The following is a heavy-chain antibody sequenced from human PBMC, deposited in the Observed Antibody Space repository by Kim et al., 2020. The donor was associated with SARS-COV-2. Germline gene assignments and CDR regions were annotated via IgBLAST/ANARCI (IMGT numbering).Heavy chain of an antibody. CDR1: GFTVSADH. CDR2: LFSDSRT. V-gene: IGHV3-53*01. Sequence: GRSLRLSCAASGFTVSADHMSWVRQAPGKGLEWVSLLFSDSRTFYADSVKGRFTISRDDSRNTVYLEMNSLRPEDTAAYYCARHDWFDPWGHGTQVTVSS. J-gene: IGHJ5*02. CDR3: ARHDWFDP.